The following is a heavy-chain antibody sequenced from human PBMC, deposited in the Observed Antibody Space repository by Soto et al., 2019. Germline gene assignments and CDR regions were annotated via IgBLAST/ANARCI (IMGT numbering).Heavy chain of an antibody. V-gene: IGHV1-69*12. CDR1: GGTFSTYA. J-gene: IGHJ4*02. D-gene: IGHD3-22*01. CDR2: IIPIFGTT. CDR3: ARALEEYDYDSSGYYYVY. Sequence: QVQLVQSGAEVKKPGSSVKVSCKASGGTFSTYAITWVRQAPGQGLEWMGGIIPIFGTTNYAQKFQGRVTLTADESTSTAYMELRSRRSEETAVDYCARALEEYDYDSSGYYYVYWGQGTLVTVSS.